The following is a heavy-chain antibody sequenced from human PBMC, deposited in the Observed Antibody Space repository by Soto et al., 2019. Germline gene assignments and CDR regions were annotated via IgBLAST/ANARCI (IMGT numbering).Heavy chain of an antibody. Sequence: QVQLVESGGGVVQPGRSLRLSCAASGFTFSSYGMHWVRQAPGKGLEWVAVIWYDGSNKYYADSVKGRFTISRDNSKNSLYLQMNSLRAEDTAVYYCAGGALLRFLEDTGGMDVWGQGTTVTVSS. CDR3: AGGALLRFLEDTGGMDV. V-gene: IGHV3-33*01. CDR2: IWYDGSNK. J-gene: IGHJ6*02. D-gene: IGHD3-3*01. CDR1: GFTFSSYG.